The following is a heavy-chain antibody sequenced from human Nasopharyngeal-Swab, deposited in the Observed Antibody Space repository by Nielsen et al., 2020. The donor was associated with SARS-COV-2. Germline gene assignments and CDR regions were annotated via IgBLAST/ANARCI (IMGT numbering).Heavy chain of an antibody. J-gene: IGHJ5*02. Sequence: GESLNISCPAPGFTLGDYAMSWFRQAPGKGLEWVGFIRSTAYSGTTAYAASVKDRFTIPRDNSKSIAYLQMNSLKTEDSGVYYCARDPRHYSSGWYVDPWGQGTLVTVSS. V-gene: IGHV3-49*03. D-gene: IGHD6-19*01. CDR2: IRSTAYSGTT. CDR3: ARDPRHYSSGWYVDP. CDR1: GFTLGDYA.